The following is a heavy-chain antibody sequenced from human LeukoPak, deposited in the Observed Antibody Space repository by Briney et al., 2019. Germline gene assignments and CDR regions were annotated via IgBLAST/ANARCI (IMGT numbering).Heavy chain of an antibody. CDR3: ARVSDYYDSSGPSLGYYFDY. CDR1: AYTFTSYY. J-gene: IGHJ4*02. CDR2: INPSGGST. D-gene: IGHD3-22*01. Sequence: RASVKVACKASAYTFTSYYMHWVRQAPGQGLEWMGIINPSGGSTSYAQKFQGRVTMTRDTSTSTVYMELSSLRSEDTAVYYCARVSDYYDSSGPSLGYYFDYWGQGTLVTVSS. V-gene: IGHV1-46*01.